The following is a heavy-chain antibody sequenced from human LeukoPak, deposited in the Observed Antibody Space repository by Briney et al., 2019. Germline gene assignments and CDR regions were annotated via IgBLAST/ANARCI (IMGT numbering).Heavy chain of an antibody. CDR2: VSYKGVT. Sequence: SETLSLTCSVSGASTTNSRYYWVWIRQPPGKGLGWIGSVSYKGVTYYGPSFRSRFAISIDTSRDQFSLSLASVTAADTAVYYCATLTMSGLGIIPPASWGQGTLVTVSS. CDR3: ATLTMSGLGIIPPAS. J-gene: IGHJ5*02. D-gene: IGHD3/OR15-3a*01. V-gene: IGHV4-39*01. CDR1: GASTTNSRYY.